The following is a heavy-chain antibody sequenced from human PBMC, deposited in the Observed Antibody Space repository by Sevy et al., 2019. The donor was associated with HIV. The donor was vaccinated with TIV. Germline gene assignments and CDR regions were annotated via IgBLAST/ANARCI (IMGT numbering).Heavy chain of an antibody. J-gene: IGHJ4*02. CDR3: AKDSGPRYYDGSAHTFDY. CDR2: ISGTAGST. CDR1: AFTFSSYA. Sequence: GGSLRLSCAASAFTFSSYAMSWVRQAPGKGLEWVSTISGTAGSTYYADSVKGRFTISGDNSKNTLYLQMNSLRAEDTAVYYCAKDSGPRYYDGSAHTFDYWGQGTLVTVSS. D-gene: IGHD3-22*01. V-gene: IGHV3-23*01.